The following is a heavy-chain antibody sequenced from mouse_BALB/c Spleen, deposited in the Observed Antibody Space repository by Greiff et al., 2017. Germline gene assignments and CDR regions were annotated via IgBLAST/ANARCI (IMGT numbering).Heavy chain of an antibody. CDR2: ISSGGSYT. Sequence: EVKLMESGGDLVKPGGSLKLSCAASGFTFSSYGMSWVRQTPDKRLEWVATISSGGSYTYSPDSVKGRFTISRDNAKNTLYLQMSSLKSEDTAMYYCARPHYYGSSYGWYFDVWGAGTTVTVSS. D-gene: IGHD1-1*01. V-gene: IGHV5-6*01. CDR1: GFTFSSYG. J-gene: IGHJ1*01. CDR3: ARPHYYGSSYGWYFDV.